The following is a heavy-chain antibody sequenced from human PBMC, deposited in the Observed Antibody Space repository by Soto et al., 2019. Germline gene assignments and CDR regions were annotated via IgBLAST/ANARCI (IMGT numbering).Heavy chain of an antibody. CDR2: INPSGGST. CDR3: ARVGATTWFDP. Sequence: VASVKVSCKASGYTFTSYYMHWVRQAPGQGLEWMGIINPSGGSTSYAQKFQGRVTMTRDTYTSTVYMELSSLRSEDTAVYYCARVGATTWFDPWGQGTPVSVSS. CDR1: GYTFTSYY. D-gene: IGHD1-26*01. V-gene: IGHV1-46*01. J-gene: IGHJ5*02.